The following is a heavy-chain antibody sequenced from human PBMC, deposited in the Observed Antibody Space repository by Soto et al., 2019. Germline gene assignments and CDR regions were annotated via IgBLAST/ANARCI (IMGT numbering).Heavy chain of an antibody. CDR2: INHSGST. Sequence: SETLSLTCAVYGGSFSGYYWSWIRQPPGKGLEWIGEINHSGSTNYNPSLKSRVTISVDTSKNQFSLKLSSVTAADTAVYYCARGRRYSGYDEAFSFDYWGQGTLVTVSS. CDR3: ARGRRYSGYDEAFSFDY. D-gene: IGHD5-12*01. J-gene: IGHJ4*02. CDR1: GGSFSGYY. V-gene: IGHV4-34*01.